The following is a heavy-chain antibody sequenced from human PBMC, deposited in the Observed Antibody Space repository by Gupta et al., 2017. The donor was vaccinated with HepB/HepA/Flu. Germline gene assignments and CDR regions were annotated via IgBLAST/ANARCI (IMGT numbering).Heavy chain of an antibody. CDR2: IYYSGST. V-gene: IGHV4-59*01. J-gene: IGHJ5*02. CDR3: ARADRTYYYDSSGYYKYNWFDP. Sequence: QVQLQESGPGLVKPSETLSLTCTVSGGSITSYYWSWIRQPPGKGLEWIGYIYYSGSTNYNPSLNSRVTIAVDTSKNQFSLKLNSVTAEDTAVYYCARADRTYYYDSSGYYKYNWFDPWGQGTLVTVYS. D-gene: IGHD3-22*01. CDR1: GGSITSYY.